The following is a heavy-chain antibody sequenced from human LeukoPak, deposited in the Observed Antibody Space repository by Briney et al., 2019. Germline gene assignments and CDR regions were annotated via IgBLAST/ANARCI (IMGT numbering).Heavy chain of an antibody. CDR3: AGIARGEEYYDILTGYYTGNDY. CDR2: IYRRGSN. D-gene: IGHD3-9*01. Sequence: SGTLSLTCAVSGVPISIVNWWGWVGHPPGKGVDWVGEIYRRGSNNYNPSLKSRVTISVDKSKNQFSLQLSSVTAADTAVYYCAGIARGEEYYDILTGYYTGNDYWGQGTLVTVSS. J-gene: IGHJ4*02. CDR1: GVPISIVNW. V-gene: IGHV4-4*02.